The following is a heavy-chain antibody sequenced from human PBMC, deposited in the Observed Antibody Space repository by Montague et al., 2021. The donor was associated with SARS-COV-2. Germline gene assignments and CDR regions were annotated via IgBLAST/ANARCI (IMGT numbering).Heavy chain of an antibody. D-gene: IGHD4/OR15-4a*01. CDR3: ATLTQSNGDF. Sequence: TLSLTCTVSGGSISSGSYYWSWIRQPAGKGLEWIGRIHTSGSTNYNPSLKSRVTISVDTSKNRFSLKLSSVTAADTAIYYCATLTQSNGDFWGQGALVTVS. CDR1: GGSISSGSYY. V-gene: IGHV4-61*02. CDR2: IHTSGST. J-gene: IGHJ4*02.